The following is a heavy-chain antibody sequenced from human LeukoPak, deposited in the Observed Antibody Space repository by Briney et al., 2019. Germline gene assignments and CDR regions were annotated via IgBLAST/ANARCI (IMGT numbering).Heavy chain of an antibody. CDR1: GFTFSSYA. D-gene: IGHD5-18*01. V-gene: IGHV3-30*04. J-gene: IGHJ6*02. CDR3: ARGRYATWIQLWLQRYYYYGMDV. CDR2: ISYDGSNK. Sequence: GSLRLSCAASGFTFSSYAMHWVRQAPGKGLEWVAVISYDGSNKYYADSVKGRFTISRDNSKNTLYLQMNSLRAEDTAVYYCARGRYATWIQLWLQRYYYYGMDVWGQGTTVTVSS.